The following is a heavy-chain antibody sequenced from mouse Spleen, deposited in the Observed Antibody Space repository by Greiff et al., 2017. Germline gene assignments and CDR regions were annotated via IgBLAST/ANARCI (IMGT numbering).Heavy chain of an antibody. CDR1: GFSLTSYG. V-gene: IGHV2-9*02. CDR2: IWAGGST. CDR3: ARDRDYDGGNYFDY. Sequence: VKLQESGPGLVAPSQSLSITCTVSGFSLTSYGVHWVRQPPGKGLEWLGVIWAGGSTNYNSALMSRLSISKDNSKSQVFLKMNSLQTDDTAMYYCARDRDYDGGNYFDYWGQGTTLTVSS. J-gene: IGHJ2*01. D-gene: IGHD2-4*01.